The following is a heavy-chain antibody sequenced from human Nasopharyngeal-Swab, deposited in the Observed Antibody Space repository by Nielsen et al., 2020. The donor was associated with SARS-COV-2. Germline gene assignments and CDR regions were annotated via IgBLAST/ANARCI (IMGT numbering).Heavy chain of an antibody. D-gene: IGHD3-22*01. CDR2: IYYSGST. CDR3: ARPYYDSSGYDAWFDP. V-gene: IGHV4-39*01. Sequence: ESLKISCTVSGGSISSSSYYWGWIRQPPGKGLEWIGSIYYSGSTYYNPSLKSRVTISVDMSKNQFSLKLSSVTAADTAVYYCARPYYDSSGYDAWFDPWGQGTLVTVSS. J-gene: IGHJ5*02. CDR1: GGSISSSSYY.